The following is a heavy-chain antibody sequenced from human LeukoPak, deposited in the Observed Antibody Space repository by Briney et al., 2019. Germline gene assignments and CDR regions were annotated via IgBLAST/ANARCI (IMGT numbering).Heavy chain of an antibody. V-gene: IGHV4-31*03. D-gene: IGHD6-13*01. CDR3: ARGGSSSWYWFDP. Sequence: SETLSLTCTVSGGSISSGGYYWSWIRQHPGKGLEWIGYIYYSGSTYYNPSLKSRVTISVDTSKNQFSLKLSSVTAADTAMYYCARGGSSSWYWFDPWGQGTLVTVSS. CDR1: GGSISSGGYY. J-gene: IGHJ5*02. CDR2: IYYSGST.